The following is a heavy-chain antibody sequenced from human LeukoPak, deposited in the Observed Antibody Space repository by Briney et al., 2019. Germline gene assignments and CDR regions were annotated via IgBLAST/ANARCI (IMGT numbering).Heavy chain of an antibody. CDR2: IKRDGSEK. V-gene: IGHV3-7*04. D-gene: IGHD6-13*01. J-gene: IGHJ3*02. CDR3: ARVQDQQLVLYAFDI. CDR1: GFTVSSKY. Sequence: GGSLRLSCVASGFTVSSKYMSWVRQAPGKGLEWVANIKRDGSEKYYVDSVRGRFTISRDNAKNSLYLQMNSLRAEDTAVYYCARVQDQQLVLYAFDIWGQGTRVTVSS.